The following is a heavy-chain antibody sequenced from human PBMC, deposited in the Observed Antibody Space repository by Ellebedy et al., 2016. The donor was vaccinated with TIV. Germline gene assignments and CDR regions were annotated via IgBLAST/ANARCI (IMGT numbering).Heavy chain of an antibody. CDR3: AKDSPRGGYDWSDYHGLDV. CDR1: GFTFSSYA. J-gene: IGHJ6*02. V-gene: IGHV3-23*01. Sequence: GGSLRLSXAASGFTFSSYAMSWVRQAPGKGLEWVSAISGSGASTYYADSVKGRFTISRDNSKNTLYLQMDSLRAEDTAVYYCAKDSPRGGYDWSDYHGLDVWGQGTTVTVSS. CDR2: ISGSGAST. D-gene: IGHD5-12*01.